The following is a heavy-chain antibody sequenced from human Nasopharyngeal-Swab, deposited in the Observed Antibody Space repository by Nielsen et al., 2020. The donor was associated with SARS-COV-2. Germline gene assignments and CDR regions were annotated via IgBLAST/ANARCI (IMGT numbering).Heavy chain of an antibody. D-gene: IGHD2-21*02. CDR2: ISPGSDSM. V-gene: IGHV3-48*04. CDR1: GFTHSDYN. CDR3: ARLFGVRYGDN. J-gene: IGHJ4*02. Sequence: GESLKISCEASGFTHSDYNMNWVRQVPGKGLEWLSYISPGSDSMSYADSVTGRFTIARGNAKNSWYLQMNSLRAEDTAVYFCARLFGVRYGDNWGKGTLVTVSS.